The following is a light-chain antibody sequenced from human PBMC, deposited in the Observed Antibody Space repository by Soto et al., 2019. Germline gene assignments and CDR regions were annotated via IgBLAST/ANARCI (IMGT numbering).Light chain of an antibody. CDR2: EGS. V-gene: IGLV2-23*01. CDR1: SSDVGSYNL. CDR3: CSYAGSSTSVV. J-gene: IGLJ2*01. Sequence: QSALTQPASVSGSPGQSITISCTGTSSDVGSYNLVSWYQQHPGKAPKLMIYEGSKRPSGGSNRFSGSKSGNTASLTISWRHAEDEADYYCCSYAGSSTSVVFGGGTKLTVL.